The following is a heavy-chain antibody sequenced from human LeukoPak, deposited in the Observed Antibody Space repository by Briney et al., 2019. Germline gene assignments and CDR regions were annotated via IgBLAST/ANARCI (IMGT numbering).Heavy chain of an antibody. D-gene: IGHD6-19*01. CDR1: GGSISSSSYY. V-gene: IGHV4-39*07. Sequence: KPSETLSLTCTLSGGSISSSSYYWAWIRQPPGKRLEWIGNIFYLGKRNYNPSLESRVIIAVNTSKDQFSLRLSSVTAADSAVYFCARESAVAGMKTWGPGTLVTVSS. CDR2: IFYLGKR. J-gene: IGHJ4*01. CDR3: ARESAVAGMKT.